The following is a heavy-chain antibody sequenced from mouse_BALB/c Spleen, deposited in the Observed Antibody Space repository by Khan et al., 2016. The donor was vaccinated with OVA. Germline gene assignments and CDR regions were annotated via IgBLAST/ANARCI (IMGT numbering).Heavy chain of an antibody. CDR1: GFTFSSYS. V-gene: IGHV5-6*01. CDR2: ISSGGDYT. Sequence: EVELVESGGDLVKPGGSLKLSCAASGFTFSSYSMSWVRQTPDKRLEWVATISSGGDYTYYPDNVKGRFTISRDNAKNTLYLQMSSLKSEDTAMYYCASHLTGLFAYWGQGTLVTVSA. CDR3: ASHLTGLFAY. J-gene: IGHJ3*01. D-gene: IGHD4-1*01.